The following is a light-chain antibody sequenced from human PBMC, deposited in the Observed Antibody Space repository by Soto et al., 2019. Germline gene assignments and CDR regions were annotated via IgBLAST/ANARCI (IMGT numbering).Light chain of an antibody. V-gene: IGKV3-20*01. CDR1: QSISGRY. CDR3: QQYGTAPWT. Sequence: PGERASLSCRASQSISGRYLGWYQQKPGQAPRLLIYGVSNRATDIPDRFSGSGSGTDFTLTISRLEPGDFGVYYCQQYGTAPWTFGQGTKVEI. CDR2: GVS. J-gene: IGKJ1*01.